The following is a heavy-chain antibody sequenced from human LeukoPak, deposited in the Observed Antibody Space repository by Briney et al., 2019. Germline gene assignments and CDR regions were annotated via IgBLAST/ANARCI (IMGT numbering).Heavy chain of an antibody. D-gene: IGHD3-10*01. CDR2: ISTGNGNT. CDR1: ASTFSTYA. J-gene: IGHJ4*02. V-gene: IGHV1-3*03. CDR3: ARENYYRIGRFDRAYLDD. Sequence: ASVKVSCKASASTFSTYAIHWVRQAPGQGLEWMGRISTGNGNTRYSKAFQDRVTITRDTSASTVYMDLRGLRSEDMAVYYCARENYYRIGRFDRAYLDDWGQGTLVTVSS.